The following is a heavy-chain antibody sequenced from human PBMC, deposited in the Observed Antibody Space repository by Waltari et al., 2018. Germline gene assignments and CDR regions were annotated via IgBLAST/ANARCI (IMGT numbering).Heavy chain of an antibody. CDR1: GDSVTSSYV. J-gene: IGHJ4*02. V-gene: IGHV4-4*02. Sequence: QLQLQESSPGLERPSETLSVTLAVSGDSVTSSYVLNWVRQSPGKGLEWRGQVQGSGRTNYNPSFASRLTVSLDTSNNQVSLKLTSATAADTAVYYCARDRGRGLYLDSWGPGTLVTVSP. D-gene: IGHD2-15*01. CDR3: ARDRGRGLYLDS. CDR2: VQGSGRT.